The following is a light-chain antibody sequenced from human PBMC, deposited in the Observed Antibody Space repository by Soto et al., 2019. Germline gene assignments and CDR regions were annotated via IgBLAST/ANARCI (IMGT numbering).Light chain of an antibody. J-gene: IGKJ4*01. CDR1: QGISNW. CDR2: GAS. V-gene: IGKV1-12*01. Sequence: DIPMTQSPSSVSASVGDRVTITCRASQGISNWLAWYQQQPGKAPKLLLYGASSLQSGVPSRFSGGGSGTHFTLIISSLQHEDFATYYCQQTNTFLPLTFGGGTKVEI. CDR3: QQTNTFLPLT.